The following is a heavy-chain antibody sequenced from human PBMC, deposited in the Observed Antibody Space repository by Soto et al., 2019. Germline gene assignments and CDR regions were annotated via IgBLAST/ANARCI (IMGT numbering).Heavy chain of an antibody. D-gene: IGHD1-26*01. Sequence: SETLSLTCTVSGGSISSSSYYWGWIRQPPGKGLEWIGEINHSGSSNYNPSLKSRVTISVDTSKNQFSLRLSSVTAADTAVYYCARGGSPYYYYYLDVWGKGTTVTVS. CDR2: INHSGSS. CDR3: ARGGSPYYYYYLDV. V-gene: IGHV4-39*07. CDR1: GGSISSSSYY. J-gene: IGHJ6*03.